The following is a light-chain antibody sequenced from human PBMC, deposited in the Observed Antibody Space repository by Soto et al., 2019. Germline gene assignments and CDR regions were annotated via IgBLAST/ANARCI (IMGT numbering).Light chain of an antibody. CDR1: QSIHTS. J-gene: IGKJ5*01. Sequence: VLTQSPATLSLSPGERATLSCRASQSIHTSLAWYQQKSGKPPRLLIFGASNRATGIPARFSGSGSGTDFTLTINSLETDDFAVYYCQQRDSWPITFGQGTRLEIK. CDR3: QQRDSWPIT. CDR2: GAS. V-gene: IGKV3-11*01.